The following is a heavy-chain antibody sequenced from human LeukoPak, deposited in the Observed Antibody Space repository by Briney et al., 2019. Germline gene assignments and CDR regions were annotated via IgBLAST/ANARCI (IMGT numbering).Heavy chain of an antibody. CDR2: ISGSGGST. V-gene: IGHV3-23*01. D-gene: IGHD3-22*01. CDR3: AEDGIGGIYYDSSGYFDY. Sequence: GGSLRLSCAASGFTFNNYAMSWVRQAPGEGLEWVSAISGSGGSTYYADPLKGRFTISRDNSKNTLYLQMNSLRAEDTALYYCAEDGIGGIYYDSSGYFDYWGQGTLVTVSS. J-gene: IGHJ4*02. CDR1: GFTFNNYA.